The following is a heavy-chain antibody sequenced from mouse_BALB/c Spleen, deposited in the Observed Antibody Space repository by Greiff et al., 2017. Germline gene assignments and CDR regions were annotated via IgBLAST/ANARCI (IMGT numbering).Heavy chain of an antibody. CDR3: ARGGLLLPWYFDV. Sequence: DVQLQESGPGLVKPSQSLSLTCSVTGYSITSDYAWNWIRQFPGNKLEWMGYISYSGSTSYNPSLKSRISITRDTSKNQFFLQLNSVTTEDTATYYCARGGLLLPWYFDVWGAGTTVTVSS. D-gene: IGHD2-10*01. V-gene: IGHV3-2*02. CDR2: ISYSGST. CDR1: GYSITSDYA. J-gene: IGHJ1*01.